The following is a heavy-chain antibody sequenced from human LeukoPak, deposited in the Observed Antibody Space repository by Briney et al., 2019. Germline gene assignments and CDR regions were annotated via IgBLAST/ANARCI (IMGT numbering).Heavy chain of an antibody. CDR1: GGSISSSW. D-gene: IGHD1-14*01. Sequence: PSETLSLTCAVSGGSISSSWWNWVRQPPGKGLEWIGEISHSGTTNYNPSLKSRVTISVDISKNQFSLGLSSVTAADTAVYYCTSASGYNRDWGQGTLVTVSS. J-gene: IGHJ4*02. CDR2: ISHSGTT. V-gene: IGHV4-4*02. CDR3: TSASGYNRD.